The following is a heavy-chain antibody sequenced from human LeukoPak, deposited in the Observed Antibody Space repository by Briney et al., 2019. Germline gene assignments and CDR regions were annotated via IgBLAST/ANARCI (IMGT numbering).Heavy chain of an antibody. CDR1: GGSISSSSYY. D-gene: IGHD1-26*01. CDR3: ARWGVSSGSYHWYFDL. CDR2: IYYSGST. J-gene: IGHJ2*01. Sequence: SETLSLTCTVSGGSISSSSYYWGWIRQPPGKGLEWIGYIYYSGSTNYNPSLKSRVTISVDTSKNQFSLKLSSVTAADTAVYYCARWGVSSGSYHWYFDLWGRGTLVTVSS. V-gene: IGHV4-61*05.